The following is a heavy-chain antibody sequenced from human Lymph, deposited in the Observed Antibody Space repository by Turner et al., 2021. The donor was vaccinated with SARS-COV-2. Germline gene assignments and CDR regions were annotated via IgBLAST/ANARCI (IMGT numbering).Heavy chain of an antibody. CDR2: ITFTISYI. CDR3: ARGPPDFPYYFDY. D-gene: IGHD2-21*02. Sequence: EVQLVESGGGLVKPGGSLRLSCAASGFTFSSYSMNWVRQAQGKGLEWVAYITFTISYIYYADSVKGRFTISRDNAKNSLYRKMNSLRAEDTAVYYCARGPPDFPYYFDYWGQGTLVTVSS. V-gene: IGHV3-21*01. J-gene: IGHJ4*02. CDR1: GFTFSSYS.